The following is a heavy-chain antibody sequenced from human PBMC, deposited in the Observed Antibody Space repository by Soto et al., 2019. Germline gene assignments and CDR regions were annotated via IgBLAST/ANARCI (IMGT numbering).Heavy chain of an antibody. CDR1: GFTFGDYA. V-gene: IGHV3-49*04. CDR2: IRSKAYGGTT. J-gene: IGHJ4*02. Sequence: QPGGSLRLSCTASGFTFGDYAMSWVRQAPGKGLEWVGFIRSKAYGGTTEYAASVKGRFTISRDDSKSIAYLQMNSLKTEDTAVYYCTRAIWWAAADLDYWGQGTLVTVSS. D-gene: IGHD6-13*01. CDR3: TRAIWWAAADLDY.